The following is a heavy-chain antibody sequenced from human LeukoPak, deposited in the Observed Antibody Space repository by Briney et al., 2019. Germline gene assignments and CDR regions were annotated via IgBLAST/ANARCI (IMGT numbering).Heavy chain of an antibody. CDR2: INPGGGTT. CDR1: GYPFTIYY. J-gene: IGHJ4*02. D-gene: IGHD3-3*01. Sequence: ASVKVSCKAFGYPFTIYYLNWLRQAPGEGLEWMGIINPGGGTTSYAQKFQGRVTETRDTSTTTLYLDLNSLTSEDTAVYYCARGSGDHRGVFDYWGQGTLVTVSS. CDR3: ARGSGDHRGVFDY. V-gene: IGHV1-46*01.